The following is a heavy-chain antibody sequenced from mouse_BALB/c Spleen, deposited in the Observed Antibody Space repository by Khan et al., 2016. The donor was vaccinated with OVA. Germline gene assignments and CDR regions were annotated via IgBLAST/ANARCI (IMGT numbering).Heavy chain of an antibody. V-gene: IGHV1S135*01. D-gene: IGHD2-1*01. CDR2: LDPFSGGT. Sequence: VQLQQSGPELMKPGTSVKISCKASGYSFTTYYIHWIIQTHGKSLEWIGYLDPFSGGTTYNQKFKGKATLTVDKSSRPASIHLSNLTSEASAVIDCTRHGNVAWFTYWGQGTLVTVSA. CDR3: TRHGNVAWFTY. J-gene: IGHJ3*01. CDR1: GYSFTTYY.